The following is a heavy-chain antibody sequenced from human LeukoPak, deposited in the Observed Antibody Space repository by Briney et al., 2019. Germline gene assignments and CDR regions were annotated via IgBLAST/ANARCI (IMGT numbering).Heavy chain of an antibody. V-gene: IGHV4-59*01. J-gene: IGHJ4*02. CDR1: GGSISTYY. CDR2: IYYTGST. D-gene: IGHD3-10*01. CDR3: ARYASGSYRQFDY. Sequence: PSETPSLTCTVSGGSISTYYWSWIRQPPGKGLEWIGYIYYTGSTNYNPSLKSRVTISVDTSKNQFSLKLSSVTAADTAVYYCARYASGSYRQFDYWGQGTLVTVSS.